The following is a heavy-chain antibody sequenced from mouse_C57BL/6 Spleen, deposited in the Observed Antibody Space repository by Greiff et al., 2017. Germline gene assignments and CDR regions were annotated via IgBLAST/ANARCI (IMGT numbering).Heavy chain of an antibody. CDR1: GYSFTGYY. J-gene: IGHJ3*01. Sequence: VQLQQSGPELVKPGASVKISCKASGYSFTGYYMHWVKQSSEKSLEWIGEINPSTGGTSYNQKFKGKATLTVDKSSSTAYMQLKSLTSEDSAVYYCARRGPAWFAYWGQGTLVTVSA. CDR3: ARRGPAWFAY. CDR2: INPSTGGT. D-gene: IGHD3-3*01. V-gene: IGHV1-43*01.